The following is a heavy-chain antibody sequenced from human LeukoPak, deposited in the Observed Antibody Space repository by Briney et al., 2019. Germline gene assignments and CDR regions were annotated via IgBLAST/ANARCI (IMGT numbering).Heavy chain of an antibody. CDR1: GGSFSGYY. V-gene: IGHV4-34*01. CDR2: INHSGST. J-gene: IGHJ4*02. Sequence: SETLSLTCAVYGGSFSGYYWIWIRQPPGKGLEWIGEINHSGSTNYNPSLKSRVTISVDTSKNQFSLKLSSVTAADTAVYYCARRMVRGVIRYWGQGTLVTVSS. D-gene: IGHD3-10*01. CDR3: ARRMVRGVIRY.